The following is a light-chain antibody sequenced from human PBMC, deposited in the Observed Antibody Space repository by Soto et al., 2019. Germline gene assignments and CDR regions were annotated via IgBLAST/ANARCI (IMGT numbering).Light chain of an antibody. Sequence: QSALTQPASVSGSPGQSITISCTGTSSDVGGYNYVSWYQQHPGKAPKLMIYEVSDRPSGVSNRFSGSKSGDTASLTISGLQAVDEAYYYCSSYTTSSTMIFGGGTKLTVL. CDR1: SSDVGGYNY. J-gene: IGLJ2*01. V-gene: IGLV2-14*01. CDR2: EVS. CDR3: SSYTTSSTMI.